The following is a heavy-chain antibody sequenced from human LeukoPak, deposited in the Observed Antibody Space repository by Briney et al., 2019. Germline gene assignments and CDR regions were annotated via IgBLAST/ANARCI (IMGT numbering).Heavy chain of an antibody. V-gene: IGHV1-69*02. CDR1: GATFSSYT. J-gene: IGHJ4*02. CDR2: IIPILGIA. CDR3: ASFSDSSGYAYFDY. Sequence: GSSVKVSCKASGATFSSYTISWVRQAPGQGPEWMGRIIPILGIANYAQKFQGRVTITADKSTSTAYMELSSLRSEDTAVYYCASFSDSSGYAYFDYWGQGTLVTVSS. D-gene: IGHD3-22*01.